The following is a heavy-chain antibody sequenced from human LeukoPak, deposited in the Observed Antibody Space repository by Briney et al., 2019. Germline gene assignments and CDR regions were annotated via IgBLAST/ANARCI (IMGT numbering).Heavy chain of an antibody. Sequence: GSLRLSCAASGFTFSDHYMDWVRQAPGEGLEWVGRTRNKVNSYTTEYAASVKGRFTISRDDSKNSLYLQMNSLRAEDTAVYYCAREVCSSTSCHLDYWGQGTLVTVSS. CDR1: GFTFSDHY. CDR2: TRNKVNSYTT. CDR3: AREVCSSTSCHLDY. V-gene: IGHV3-72*01. D-gene: IGHD2-2*01. J-gene: IGHJ4*02.